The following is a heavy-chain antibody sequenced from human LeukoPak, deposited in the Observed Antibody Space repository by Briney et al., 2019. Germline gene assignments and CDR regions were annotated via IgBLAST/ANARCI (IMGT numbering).Heavy chain of an antibody. V-gene: IGHV3-66*01. CDR3: ARERRGDYGSGSYYFDY. Sequence: PGRSLRLSCAASGFTVSSNYMSWVRQAPGEGLEWVSVIYSGGSTYYADSVEGRFTISRDNSKNTLYLQMNSLRAEDTAVYYCARERRGDYGSGSYYFDYWGQGTLVTVSS. CDR2: IYSGGST. J-gene: IGHJ4*02. D-gene: IGHD3-10*01. CDR1: GFTVSSNY.